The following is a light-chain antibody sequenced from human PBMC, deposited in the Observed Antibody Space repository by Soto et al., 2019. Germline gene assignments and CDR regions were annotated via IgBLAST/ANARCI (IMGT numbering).Light chain of an antibody. CDR3: QQSNMWTGT. Sequence: EIVMTQSPATLSVSPGERATLSCRASQSVSSSLAWFQQKPGQAPRLLIYDASTRATGIPARFSGSGSGTEFSLTISSMQSEDFAVYYCQQSNMWTGTFGPGTKVDIK. CDR2: DAS. CDR1: QSVSSS. J-gene: IGKJ3*01. V-gene: IGKV3-15*01.